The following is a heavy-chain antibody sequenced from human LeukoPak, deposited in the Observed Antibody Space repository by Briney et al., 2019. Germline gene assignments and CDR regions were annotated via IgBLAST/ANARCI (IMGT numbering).Heavy chain of an antibody. CDR1: GYTLTELS. CDR3: ATDSYGDYLFDY. D-gene: IGHD4-17*01. V-gene: IGHV1-24*01. CDR2: FDPEDGET. J-gene: IGHJ4*02. Sequence: ASVKVSCNVSGYTLTELSMHWVRQAPGKGLEWMGGFDPEDGETIYAQKFQGRVTMTEDTSTDTAYMELSSLRSEDTAVYYCATDSYGDYLFDYWGQGTLVTVSS.